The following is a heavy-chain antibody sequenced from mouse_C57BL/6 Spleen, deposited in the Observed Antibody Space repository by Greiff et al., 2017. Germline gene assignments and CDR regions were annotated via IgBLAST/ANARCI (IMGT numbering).Heavy chain of an antibody. D-gene: IGHD3-2*02. J-gene: IGHJ4*01. CDR2: INPNYGTT. Sequence: VQLKESGPELVKPGASVKISCKASGYSFTDYNMNWVKQSNGKSLEWIGVINPNYGTTSYNQKFKGKATLTVDQSSSTAYMQLNSLTSEDSAVYYCESSAQVADYYAMDYWGQGTSVTVSA. V-gene: IGHV1-39*01. CDR1: GYSFTDYN. CDR3: ESSAQVADYYAMDY.